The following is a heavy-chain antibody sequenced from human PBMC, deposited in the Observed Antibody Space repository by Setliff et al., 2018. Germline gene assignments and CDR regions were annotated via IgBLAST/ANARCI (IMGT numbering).Heavy chain of an antibody. CDR3: ARVVPFRYDILTGPIDY. CDR2: ISSSGSTI. CDR1: GFTFSDYY. J-gene: IGHJ4*02. Sequence: PGGSLRLSCAASGFTFSDYYMSWIRQAPGKGLEWVSYISSSGSTIYYADSVKGRFTISRDNAKNSLYLQMNSLRAEDTAVYYCARVVPFRYDILTGPIDYWGQGTLVTVSS. D-gene: IGHD3-9*01. V-gene: IGHV3-11*01.